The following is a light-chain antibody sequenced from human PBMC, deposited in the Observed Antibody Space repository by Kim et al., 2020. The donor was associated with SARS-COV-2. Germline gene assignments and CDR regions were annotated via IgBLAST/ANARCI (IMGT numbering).Light chain of an antibody. V-gene: IGKV3D-15*01. CDR3: QQYNEWPPLT. CDR1: QSITSD. CDR2: GAS. Sequence: SPGERATLSCRASQSITSDLAWYQQKPGQAPRLLIYGASTRATGIPARFSGSGSGTEFTLTISSLQSEDCAVYYCQQYNEWPPLTFGGGTKVDIK. J-gene: IGKJ4*01.